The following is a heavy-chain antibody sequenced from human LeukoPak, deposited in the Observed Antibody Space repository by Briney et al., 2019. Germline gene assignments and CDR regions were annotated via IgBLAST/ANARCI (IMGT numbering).Heavy chain of an antibody. J-gene: IGHJ6*02. CDR3: AKDMGGGTYYYGMDV. Sequence: GGSLRLSCAASGFTFDDYAMHWVRQAPGKGLEWVSGISWNSGSIGYADSVKGRFTISRDNAKNSLYLQMNSLRAEDTALYYCAKDMGGGTYYYGMDVWGQGTTVTVSS. V-gene: IGHV3-9*01. D-gene: IGHD2-15*01. CDR1: GFTFDDYA. CDR2: ISWNSGSI.